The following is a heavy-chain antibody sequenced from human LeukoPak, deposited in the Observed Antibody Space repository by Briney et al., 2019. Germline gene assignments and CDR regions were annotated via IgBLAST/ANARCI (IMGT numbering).Heavy chain of an antibody. CDR2: ISSSSSYI. V-gene: IGHV3-21*01. CDR1: GFTFSSYS. Sequence: PGGSLRLSCAASGFTFSSYSMNWVRQAPGKGLEWVSSISSSSSYIYYADSVKGRFTISRDNAKNSLYLQMNSLRAEDTAVYYCARDKWLGLRQSHSGTLYYYYYYMDVWGKGTTVTVSS. J-gene: IGHJ6*03. D-gene: IGHD3-10*01. CDR3: ARDKWLGLRQSHSGTLYYYYYYMDV.